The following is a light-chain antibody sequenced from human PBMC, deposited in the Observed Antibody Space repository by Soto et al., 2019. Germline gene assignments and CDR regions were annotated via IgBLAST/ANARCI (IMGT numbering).Light chain of an antibody. CDR3: HQYFTTPPLYT. J-gene: IGKJ2*01. CDR1: QSVLYSSNNKNY. CDR2: WAS. V-gene: IGKV4-1*01. Sequence: DIVMTQSPDSLAVSLGERATINCKSSQSVLYSSNNKNYLAWYQQKPGQPPKLLIYWASTRESGVPDRFSGSGSGTDFTLTISSLQAEDVAVYYCHQYFTTPPLYTFGQGTKVEIK.